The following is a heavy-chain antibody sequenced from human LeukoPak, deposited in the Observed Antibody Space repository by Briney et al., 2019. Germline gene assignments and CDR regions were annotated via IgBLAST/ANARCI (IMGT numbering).Heavy chain of an antibody. CDR2: ISAYNGNT. Sequence: ASVKVSCKVSGYTFTSYGISWVRQAPGQGLEWMGWISAYNGNTNYAQKLQGRVTMTTDTSTSTAYMELRSLRSDDTAVYYCARDPWYYYDSSGPRNAFDIWGQGTMVTVSS. D-gene: IGHD3-22*01. J-gene: IGHJ3*02. CDR1: GYTFTSYG. CDR3: ARDPWYYYDSSGPRNAFDI. V-gene: IGHV1-18*01.